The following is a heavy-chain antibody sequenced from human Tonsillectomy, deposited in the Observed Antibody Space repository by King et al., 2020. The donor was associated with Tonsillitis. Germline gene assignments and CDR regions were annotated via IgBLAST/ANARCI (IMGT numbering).Heavy chain of an antibody. CDR2: ISSSSDTI. D-gene: IGHD3-22*01. V-gene: IGHV3-48*04. J-gene: IGHJ5*02. Sequence: VQLVESGGGLVQPGGSLRLSCAASGFTFSTYSMNWVRQAPGKGLEWVSYISSSSDTIYYADSVKGRFTISRDNAKNSLYLQMNSLRAEDTAVYYCARGGITFDSSPFDTWGQGTLVTVSS. CDR1: GFTFSTYS. CDR3: ARGGITFDSSPFDT.